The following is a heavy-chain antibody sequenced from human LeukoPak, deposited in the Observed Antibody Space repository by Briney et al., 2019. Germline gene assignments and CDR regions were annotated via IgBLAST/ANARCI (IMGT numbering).Heavy chain of an antibody. CDR1: GYTFTSYD. D-gene: IGHD1-1*01. J-gene: IGHJ4*02. CDR3: ARGLRETGTTS. CDR2: MKPNSGNT. Sequence: GASVKVSCKASGYTFTSYDINWVRQATGQGLEWMGWMKPNSGNTGYAQKFQGRVNMTRNTSISTAYMELSSLRSEDTAVYYCARGLRETGTTSWGQGTLVTVSS. V-gene: IGHV1-8*01.